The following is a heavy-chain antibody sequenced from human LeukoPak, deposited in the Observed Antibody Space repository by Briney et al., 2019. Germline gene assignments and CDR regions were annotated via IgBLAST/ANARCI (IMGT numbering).Heavy chain of an antibody. Sequence: ASVKVSCKASGYTFTSYGISWVRQAPGQGLEWMGWISTYKGNTDYAQNLQGRVTMTTDTSTSTAYMELGSLRSEDTAVYYCAREAIRRDDYVWGSYRFDYWGQGTLVTVSS. D-gene: IGHD3-16*02. CDR1: GYTFTSYG. CDR2: ISTYKGNT. V-gene: IGHV1-18*01. CDR3: AREAIRRDDYVWGSYRFDY. J-gene: IGHJ4*02.